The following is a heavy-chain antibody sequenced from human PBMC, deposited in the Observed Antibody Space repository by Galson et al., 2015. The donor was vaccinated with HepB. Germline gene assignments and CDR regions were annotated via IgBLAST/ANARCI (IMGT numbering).Heavy chain of an antibody. CDR2: ISSNGYDK. CDR3: AKESRNYIATFIAADC. D-gene: IGHD1-7*01. V-gene: IGHV3-30-3*02. J-gene: IGHJ4*02. Sequence: SLRLSCAASGFTFRISAMHWVRQAPGKGLEWVSVISSNGYDKYYADSVKGRFTISRDNSKNMLYLQMNSLREEDTAVFYCAKESRNYIATFIAADCCGQATLVAAS. CDR1: GFTFRISA.